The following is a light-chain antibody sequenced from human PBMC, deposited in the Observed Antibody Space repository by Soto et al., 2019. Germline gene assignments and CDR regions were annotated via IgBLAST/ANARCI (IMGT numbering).Light chain of an antibody. CDR2: DA. CDR1: QGIGNF. Sequence: DIQLTQSPSSLSASVGDRVTITCRASQGIGNFLAWYQQKPGKVPKLLISDATLQSGVPSRFSGSGSGTDFTLTITSLQPEDVATYYCQKYSSVITFGQGTRLEIK. CDR3: QKYSSVIT. J-gene: IGKJ5*01. V-gene: IGKV1-27*01.